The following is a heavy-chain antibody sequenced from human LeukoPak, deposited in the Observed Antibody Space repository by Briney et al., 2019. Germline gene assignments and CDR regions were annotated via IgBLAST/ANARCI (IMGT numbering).Heavy chain of an antibody. CDR3: ARYSTSWDY. V-gene: IGHV4-61*01. D-gene: IGHD2-2*01. CDR2: VHYRGSP. Sequence: SETLSLTCTVSGGSISSSSYYWSWIRQFPGKRLEWIGHVHYRGSPDYNPSLTSRVTISVDTSKNQFSLRLTSVTAADTAVYYCARYSTSWDYWGQGTLVTVSS. J-gene: IGHJ4*02. CDR1: GGSISSSSYY.